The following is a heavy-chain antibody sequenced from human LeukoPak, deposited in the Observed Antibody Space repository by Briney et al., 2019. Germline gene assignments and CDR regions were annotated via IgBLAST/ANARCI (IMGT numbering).Heavy chain of an antibody. CDR1: GGTFSSYA. D-gene: IGHD2-2*01. V-gene: IGHV1-69*13. CDR2: IIPIFGTA. J-gene: IGHJ5*02. Sequence: SVKVSCKASGGTFSSYAISWVRQAPGQGLEWMGGIIPIFGTANYAQKFQGRVTITADESTGTAYMELSSLRSEDTAVYYCARVGLYQLLLWDHWFDPWGQGTLVTVSS. CDR3: ARVGLYQLLLWDHWFDP.